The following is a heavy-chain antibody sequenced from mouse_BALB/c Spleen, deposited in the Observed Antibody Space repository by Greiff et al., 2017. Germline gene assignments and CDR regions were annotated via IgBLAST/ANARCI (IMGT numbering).Heavy chain of an antibody. CDR1: GFTFTDYY. Sequence: EVKLMESGGGLVQPGGSLRLSCATSGFTFTDYYMSWVRQPPGKALEWLGFIRNKANGYTTEYSASVKGRFTISRDNSQSILYLQMNTLRAEDSATYYCARDQLGDAYWGQGTLVTVSA. J-gene: IGHJ3*01. V-gene: IGHV7-3*02. CDR3: ARDQLGDAY. D-gene: IGHD4-1*02. CDR2: IRNKANGYTT.